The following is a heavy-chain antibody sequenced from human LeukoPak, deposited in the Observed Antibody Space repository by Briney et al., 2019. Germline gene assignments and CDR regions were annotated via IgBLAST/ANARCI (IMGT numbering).Heavy chain of an antibody. CDR1: GGSISSYY. J-gene: IGHJ4*02. CDR3: ARHGAARGSFDY. D-gene: IGHD6-6*01. V-gene: IGHV4-4*09. Sequence: SETLSLTCTVSGGSISSYYWSWIRQPPGKGLEWIGYIYTSGSTNYNPSLKSRATISVDTSKNQFSLKLSSVTAADTAVYYCARHGAARGSFDYWGQGTLVTVSS. CDR2: IYTSGST.